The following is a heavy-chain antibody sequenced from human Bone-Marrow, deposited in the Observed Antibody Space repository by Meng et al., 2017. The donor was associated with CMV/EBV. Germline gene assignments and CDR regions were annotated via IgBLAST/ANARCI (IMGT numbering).Heavy chain of an antibody. CDR3: ARVPYYGSGYTSP. V-gene: IGHV1-69*05. Sequence: KDSGGTFSSYAISWVGQAPGEGLEWMGGIIPIFGTANYAQKFQGRVTITTDESTSTAYMELSSLRSEDTAVYYCARVPYYGSGYTSPWGQGTLVTVSS. J-gene: IGHJ5*02. CDR2: IIPIFGTA. D-gene: IGHD3-10*01. CDR1: GGTFSSYA.